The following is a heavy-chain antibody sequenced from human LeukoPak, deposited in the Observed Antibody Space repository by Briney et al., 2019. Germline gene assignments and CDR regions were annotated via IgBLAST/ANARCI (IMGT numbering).Heavy chain of an antibody. CDR1: GYSFTTYW. V-gene: IGHV5-51*01. CDR2: IYPGDSDT. CDR3: ARGIAIFGVVMSLDWFDP. Sequence: GESLKISCKGSGYSFTTYWIGWVRQMPGKGMEWLGIIYPGDSDTRYSPSFQGQVTISADKSISTAYLQWSSLKASDTAMYYYARGIAIFGVVMSLDWFDPWGQGTLVTVSS. D-gene: IGHD3-3*01. J-gene: IGHJ5*02.